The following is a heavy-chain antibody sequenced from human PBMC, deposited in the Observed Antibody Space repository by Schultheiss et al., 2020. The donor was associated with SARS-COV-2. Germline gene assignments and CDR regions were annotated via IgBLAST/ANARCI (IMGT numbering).Heavy chain of an antibody. D-gene: IGHD6-19*01. CDR2: ISGSGGST. CDR3: AKAYSSGCLDY. V-gene: IGHV3-23*01. CDR1: GGSISSYY. J-gene: IGHJ4*02. Sequence: ETLSLTCTVSGGSISSYYWGWIRQPPGKGLEWVSAISGSGGSTYYADSVKGRFTISRDNSKNTLYLQMNSLRAEDTAVYYCAKAYSSGCLDYWGQGTLVTVSS.